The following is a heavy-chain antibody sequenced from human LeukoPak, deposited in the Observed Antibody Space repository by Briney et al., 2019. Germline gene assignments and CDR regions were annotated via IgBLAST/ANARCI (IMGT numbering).Heavy chain of an antibody. CDR1: GASIRSYS. CDR3: ARHGPRRDGYNYDY. D-gene: IGHD5-24*01. Sequence: PSETLSLTCTVSGASIRSYSWSWIRQPPGKGLECIGYIYYTGSTNYNYNPSLKSRVTISVDTSKNQFSLKLSSVTAADTAVYYCARHGPRRDGYNYDYWGPGTLVTVSS. V-gene: IGHV4-59*08. CDR2: IYYTGSTNY. J-gene: IGHJ4*02.